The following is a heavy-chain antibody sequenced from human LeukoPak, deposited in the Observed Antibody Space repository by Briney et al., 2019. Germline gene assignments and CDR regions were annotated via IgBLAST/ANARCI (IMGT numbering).Heavy chain of an antibody. CDR3: ARDRQHSYGAYFDY. D-gene: IGHD5-18*01. Sequence: PSQTLSLTCAVSGGSISTYYWSWLRQPPGKGLEWIGYIYYSENTKYNPSLESRVTIPVDTSKNQFSLKLSSVTAADTAVYYCARDRQHSYGAYFDYWGQGTLVTVSS. CDR2: IYYSENT. V-gene: IGHV4-59*01. CDR1: GGSISTYY. J-gene: IGHJ4*02.